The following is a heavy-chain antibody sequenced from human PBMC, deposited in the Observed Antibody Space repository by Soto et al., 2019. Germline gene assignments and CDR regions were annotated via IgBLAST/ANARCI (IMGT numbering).Heavy chain of an antibody. J-gene: IGHJ6*02. CDR1: GYTFTSSA. CDR2: INAGNGNT. Sequence: GASVKVSCKASGYTFTSSAMHWLRQAPGQRLEWMGWINAGNGNTKYSQKFQGRVTITRDTSASTAYMELSSLRSEDTAVYYCARDLNCSSTSCYSALANYYGMDVWGQGTTVTVSS. D-gene: IGHD2-2*01. V-gene: IGHV1-3*01. CDR3: ARDLNCSSTSCYSALANYYGMDV.